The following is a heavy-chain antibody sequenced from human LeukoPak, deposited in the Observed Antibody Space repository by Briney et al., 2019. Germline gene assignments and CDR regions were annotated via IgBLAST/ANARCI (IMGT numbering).Heavy chain of an antibody. CDR1: GFTFSSYA. CDR2: MSSGSRYI. V-gene: IGHV3-21*01. CDR3: TRDRPTGASRVFVVQ. D-gene: IGHD3-3*01. Sequence: GESLRLSCAASGFTFSSYAMTWVRQAPGKGLEWVSSMSSGSRYIYYADSVRGRFTISRDNAKNSLYLLMNSLRAEDTAVYYCTRDRPTGASRVFVVQWGQGTLVTVSS. J-gene: IGHJ4*02.